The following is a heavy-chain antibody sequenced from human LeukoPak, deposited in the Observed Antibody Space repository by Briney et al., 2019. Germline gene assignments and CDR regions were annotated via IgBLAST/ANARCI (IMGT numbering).Heavy chain of an antibody. CDR3: ARYLAPVEYYYMDV. Sequence: GGSLSLSCDVSVFTFSTYRMNWVGQARGKGLEWISSISTSSSFIYYADSVRGRFTISRHHAESSLYVKMERQSAEGAAVYYCARYLAPVEYYYMDVWGKGTSVTVSS. CDR2: ISTSSSFI. D-gene: IGHD2-15*01. CDR1: VFTFSTYR. J-gene: IGHJ6*03. V-gene: IGHV3-21*01.